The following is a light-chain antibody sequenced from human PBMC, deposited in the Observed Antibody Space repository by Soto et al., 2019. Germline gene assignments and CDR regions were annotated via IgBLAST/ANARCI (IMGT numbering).Light chain of an antibody. CDR1: QSITTN. CDR2: AAS. Sequence: DIQMTQSPSSLSASIGDRVTINCRASQSITTNLNWYQQKPGKAPQLLIYAASNLQSGVPSRFSGSGSGTDFTLTISGLQPDDFATYHCQQSYTTPAPTFGGGTKVEIK. CDR3: QQSYTTPAPT. J-gene: IGKJ4*01. V-gene: IGKV1-39*01.